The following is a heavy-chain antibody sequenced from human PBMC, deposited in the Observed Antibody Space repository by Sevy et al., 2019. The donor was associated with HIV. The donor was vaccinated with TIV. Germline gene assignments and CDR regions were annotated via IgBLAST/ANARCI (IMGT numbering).Heavy chain of an antibody. CDR3: ARGGGVVVGATVSGMDV. D-gene: IGHD2-15*01. CDR1: GYTFTSYY. Sequence: ASLKVSCKASGYTFTSYYIHWVRQAPGQGLEWMGIINPSGGSTSYAQKFQGRVTMTRDTSTSTVYMEMSSLGSGDTAVYYCARGGGVVVGATVSGMDVWGQGTTVTVSS. CDR2: INPSGGST. J-gene: IGHJ6*02. V-gene: IGHV1-46*01.